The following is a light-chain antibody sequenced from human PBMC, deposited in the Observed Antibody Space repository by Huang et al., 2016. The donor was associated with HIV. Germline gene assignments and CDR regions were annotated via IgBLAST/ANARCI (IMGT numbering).Light chain of an antibody. CDR3: QQRSTWPRYT. V-gene: IGKV3-11*01. CDR2: DAS. Sequence: EIVLTQSPATLSLSPGERATLSCRASQSVSSYVAWYQQKPGQAPRLLMYDASNRATGTPARFSGSGSGTDFTLTISSLEPEDFAVYYCQQRSTWPRYTFGQGTTLEIK. CDR1: QSVSSY. J-gene: IGKJ2*01.